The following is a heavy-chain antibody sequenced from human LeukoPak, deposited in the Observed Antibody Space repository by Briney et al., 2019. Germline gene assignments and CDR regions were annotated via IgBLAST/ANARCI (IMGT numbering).Heavy chain of an antibody. CDR2: IYWNDDK. D-gene: IGHD3-22*01. V-gene: IGHV2-5*01. J-gene: IGHJ1*01. CDR3: AHRMGSGYYYEYFQH. CDR1: GFSLSTSGVG. Sequence: ASGPTLVKPTQTLTLTCTFSGFSLSTSGVGVGWIRQPPGKALEWLALIYWNDDKRYSPSLKSRLTITKDTSKNQVVLTMTNMDPVDTATYYCAHRMGSGYYYEYFQHWGQGTLVTVSS.